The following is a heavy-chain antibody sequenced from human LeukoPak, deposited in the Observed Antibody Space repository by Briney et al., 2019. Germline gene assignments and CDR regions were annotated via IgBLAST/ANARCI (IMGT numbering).Heavy chain of an antibody. CDR2: INPNSGGT. CDR1: GYTFTDYY. CDR3: ASSSSSWYNLDY. Sequence: ASVKVSCKASGYTFTDYYMHWVRQAPGQGLEWMGWINPNSGGTNYAQKFQGRVTMTRDTSISTAYMELSRLRSDDTAVYYCASSSSSWYNLDYWGQGTLVTVSS. D-gene: IGHD6-13*01. V-gene: IGHV1-2*02. J-gene: IGHJ4*02.